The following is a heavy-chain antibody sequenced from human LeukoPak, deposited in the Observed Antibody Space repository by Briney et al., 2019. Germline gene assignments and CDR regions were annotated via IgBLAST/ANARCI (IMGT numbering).Heavy chain of an antibody. CDR2: IYTSGST. Sequence: SETLSLTCTVSGGSISSGSYYWSWIRQPAGKGLEWIGRIYTSGSTNYNPSLKSRVTISVDTSKNQFSLKLSSVTAADTAVYYCARVRYCGSTSCYTVFDYWGQGTLVTVSS. CDR1: GGSISSGSYY. J-gene: IGHJ4*02. CDR3: ARVRYCGSTSCYTVFDY. V-gene: IGHV4-61*02. D-gene: IGHD2-2*02.